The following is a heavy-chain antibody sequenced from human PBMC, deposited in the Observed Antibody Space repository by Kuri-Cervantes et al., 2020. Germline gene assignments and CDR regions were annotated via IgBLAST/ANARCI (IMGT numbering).Heavy chain of an antibody. V-gene: IGHV3-48*03. J-gene: IGHJ6*03. D-gene: IGHD6-13*01. Sequence: GGSLRLSCAASGYTFSSYAMNWVRQAPGKGLEWVSYISSSGSTIYYADPVKGRFTISRDNAKNSLYLQMNSLRAEDTAVYYCARYSSSWYGHYYYYYMDVWGKGTTVTVSS. CDR2: ISSSGSTI. CDR1: GYTFSSYA. CDR3: ARYSSSWYGHYYYYYMDV.